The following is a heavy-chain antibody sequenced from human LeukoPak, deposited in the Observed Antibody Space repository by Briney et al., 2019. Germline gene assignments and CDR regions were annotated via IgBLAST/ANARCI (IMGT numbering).Heavy chain of an antibody. D-gene: IGHD4-17*01. CDR1: GGSISSGGYS. CDR3: ARAYGYGGKVPAFDI. Sequence: PSETLSLTCAVSGGSISSGGYSWSWIRQPPGKGLEWIGYIYHSGSTYYNPSLKSRVTISVDTSKNQFSLKLSSVTAADTAVYYCARAYGYGGKVPAFDIWGQGTMVTVSS. CDR2: IYHSGST. V-gene: IGHV4-30-2*01. J-gene: IGHJ3*02.